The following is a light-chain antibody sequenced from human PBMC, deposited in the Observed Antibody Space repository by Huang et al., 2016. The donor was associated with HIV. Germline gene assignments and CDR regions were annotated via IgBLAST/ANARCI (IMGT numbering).Light chain of an antibody. V-gene: IGKV1-NL1*01. CDR2: GAS. J-gene: IGKJ1*01. CDR3: QQYYTTPRT. CDR1: QGISNS. Sequence: DIQMTQSPSSLSASVGDRVTLTCRASQGISNSLDWYQQKPGKAPKLLLYGASKLESGVPSRFSVSGSGTDYTLTISSLQPEDFATYYCQQYYTTPRTFGQGTKVEIK.